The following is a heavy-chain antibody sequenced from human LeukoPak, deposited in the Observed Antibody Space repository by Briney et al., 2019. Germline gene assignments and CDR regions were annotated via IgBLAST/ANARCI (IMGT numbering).Heavy chain of an antibody. CDR3: ARGLDLEGLDY. J-gene: IGHJ4*02. V-gene: IGHV4-34*01. CDR1: GGSFSDYN. Sequence: KTSETLSLTCAVYGGSFSDYNWSWLRPSPEKGLEWIGEINDSGRTHYNPSLKSRVTISVDTAKYQFSLSLSSLTAADTAVYYCARGLDLEGLDYWGQGTLVTVSS. CDR2: INDSGRT. D-gene: IGHD1-1*01.